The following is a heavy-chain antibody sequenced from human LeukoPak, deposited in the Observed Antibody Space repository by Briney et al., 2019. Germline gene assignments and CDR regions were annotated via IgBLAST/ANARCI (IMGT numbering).Heavy chain of an antibody. CDR1: GYSLTGYY. Sequence: ASVKVSCKASGYSLTGYYMHWVRQAPGQGLEWMGRMNPHTGTTNYEQKFQGRVTMTRDTSISTAYMELSNLRSDHTSVYYCARPTRDYDAGSGPNYHLDYWGQGNLVTVSS. CDR2: MNPHTGTT. CDR3: ARPTRDYDAGSGPNYHLDY. J-gene: IGHJ4*02. D-gene: IGHD3-3*01. V-gene: IGHV1-2*06.